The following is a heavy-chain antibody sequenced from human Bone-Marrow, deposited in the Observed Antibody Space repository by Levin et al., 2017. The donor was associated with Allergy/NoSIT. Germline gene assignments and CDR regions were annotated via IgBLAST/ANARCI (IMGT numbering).Heavy chain of an antibody. V-gene: IGHV1-18*01. CDR1: GYTFTSYG. CDR3: ARDITTVITEWGWFDP. CDR2: ISAYNGNT. D-gene: IGHD4-17*01. Sequence: VASVKVSCKASGYTFTSYGISWVRQAPGQGLEWMGWISAYNGNTNYAQKLQGRVTMTTDTSTSTAYMELRSLRSDDTAVYYCARDITTVITEWGWFDPWGQGTLVTVSS. J-gene: IGHJ5*02.